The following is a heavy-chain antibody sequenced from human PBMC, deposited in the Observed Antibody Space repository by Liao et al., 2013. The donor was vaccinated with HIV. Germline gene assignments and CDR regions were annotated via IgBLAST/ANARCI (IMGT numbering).Heavy chain of an antibody. CDR2: ISHDGGIT. V-gene: IGHV4-34*01. CDR3: TRTPDVTARPFDY. J-gene: IGHJ4*02. CDR1: GGSLKGYY. D-gene: IGHD6-6*01. Sequence: QVQLQLWGSGLLTPSETLSLTCAVYGGSLKGYYWSWVRQSPGKGLEWIGEISHDGGITNFNPSLKSRPTISVDTSKKQFSLRLTSMSAADTAIYYCTRTPDVTARPFDYWSQGRQVTVSS.